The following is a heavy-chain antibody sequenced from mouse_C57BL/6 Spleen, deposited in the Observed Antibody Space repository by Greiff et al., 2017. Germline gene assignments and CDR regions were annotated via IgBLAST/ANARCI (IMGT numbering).Heavy chain of an antibody. CDR1: GYTFTSYG. J-gene: IGHJ2*01. D-gene: IGHD1-1*01. CDR2: IYPRSGNT. CDR3: ARSRDNYGISSYSFVC. Sequence: VQLQQSGAELARPGASVKLSCKASGYTFTSYGISWVKQRTGQGLAWIGEIYPRSGNTYYNEKFKGKATLTADKSSSTASMELRSLTSEDSAVYFCARSRDNYGISSYSFVCGGESTTLSHSS. V-gene: IGHV1-81*01.